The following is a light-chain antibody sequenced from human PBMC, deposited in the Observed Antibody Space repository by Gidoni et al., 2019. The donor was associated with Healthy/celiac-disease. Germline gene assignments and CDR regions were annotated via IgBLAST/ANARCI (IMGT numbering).Light chain of an antibody. CDR2: SNN. Sequence: QSVLTQPPSASGTPGQRVTISCSGSSPNIGSNTVKWSQQFPGTAPKRLIYSNNQRPSGVPDRFSGSKSGTSASLAISGLQSEDEADYYCAAWDDSLNGVVFGGGTKLTVL. CDR1: SPNIGSNT. J-gene: IGLJ2*01. V-gene: IGLV1-44*01. CDR3: AAWDDSLNGVV.